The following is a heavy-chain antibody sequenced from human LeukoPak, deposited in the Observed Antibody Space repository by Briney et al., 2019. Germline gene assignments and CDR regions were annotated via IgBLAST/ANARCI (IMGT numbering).Heavy chain of an antibody. Sequence: GGSLRLSCAASGVTFSSYSMNWVRQAPGKGLEWVSFISSSSNYIYYADSVKGRFTISRDNAKNSLYLQMNSLRAEDTAVYYCAELGITMIGGVWGKGTTVTISS. D-gene: IGHD3-10*02. J-gene: IGHJ6*04. V-gene: IGHV3-21*01. CDR3: AELGITMIGGV. CDR1: GVTFSSYS. CDR2: ISSSSNYI.